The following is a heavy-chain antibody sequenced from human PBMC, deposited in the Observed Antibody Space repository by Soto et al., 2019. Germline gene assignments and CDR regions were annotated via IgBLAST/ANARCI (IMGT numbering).Heavy chain of an antibody. Sequence: GGSLRLSCAASGFTFNIYAMTWVRQAPGKGLEWVSTISRSGGNTYYADSVKGRFTISRDNSKNTLFMQMDSLRAEDTAVYYCARAGRYCSGGSCYGSGRFDPWGQGTLVTVSS. CDR3: ARAGRYCSGGSCYGSGRFDP. J-gene: IGHJ5*02. V-gene: IGHV3-23*01. CDR1: GFTFNIYA. D-gene: IGHD2-15*01. CDR2: ISRSGGNT.